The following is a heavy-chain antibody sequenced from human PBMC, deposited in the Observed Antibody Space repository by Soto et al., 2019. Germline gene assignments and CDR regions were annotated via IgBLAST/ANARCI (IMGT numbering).Heavy chain of an antibody. CDR1: GFTFSSYA. D-gene: IGHD5-18*01. V-gene: IGHV3-23*01. CDR2: ISGSGGST. CDR3: AKSLHRGYSYGYYFDY. Sequence: GGSLRLSCAASGFTFSSYAMSWVRQAPGKGLEWVSAISGSGGSTYYADSVKGRFSIFRDNSKNTLYLQMNSLRAEDTAVYYCAKSLHRGYSYGYYFDYLGQGTMVTVSS. J-gene: IGHJ4*02.